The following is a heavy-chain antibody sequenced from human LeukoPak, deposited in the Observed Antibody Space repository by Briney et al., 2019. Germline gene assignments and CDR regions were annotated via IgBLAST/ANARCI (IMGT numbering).Heavy chain of an antibody. J-gene: IGHJ6*03. Sequence: GGSLRLSCAASGFTFSSYSMNWVRQAPGKGLEWVSSITSSSSYIYYADSVKGGFTISRDNAKNSLYLQMDSLRGEDTAVYYCARDPYSGNYGAYYYYYMDVWGKGTTVTISS. D-gene: IGHD1-26*01. CDR3: ARDPYSGNYGAYYYYYMDV. CDR1: GFTFSSYS. CDR2: ITSSSSYI. V-gene: IGHV3-21*06.